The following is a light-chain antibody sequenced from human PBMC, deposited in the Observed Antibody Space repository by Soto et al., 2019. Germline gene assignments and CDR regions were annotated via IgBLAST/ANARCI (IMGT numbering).Light chain of an antibody. J-gene: IGKJ1*01. CDR3: QQYGRSQT. V-gene: IGKV3-20*01. CDR1: QSDSSSY. CDR2: GAS. Sequence: EIVLTQSPGTLSLSPGERATLSCRASQSDSSSYLAWYQQKPGQAPRLLIYGASSRAPCIPYRFSGSGSGTDFTLTISRLEPEDFAVDYCQQYGRSQTFGQGTKVEIK.